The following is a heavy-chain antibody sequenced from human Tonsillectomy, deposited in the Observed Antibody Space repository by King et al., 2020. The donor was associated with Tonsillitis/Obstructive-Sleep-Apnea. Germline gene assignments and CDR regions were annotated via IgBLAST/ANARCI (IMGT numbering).Heavy chain of an antibody. CDR3: AKALWGYCSSTSCRGIDY. V-gene: IGHV3-30*18. Sequence: VQLVESGGGVVQPGRSLRLSCEASGFTFSSYGMHWVRQAPGKGLEWVAVISNDGSKKYYAGSVKGRFTISRDNSKNTLYLEMNSLRAEDTAVYYCAKALWGYCSSTSCRGIDYWGQGTLVTVSS. CDR2: ISNDGSKK. J-gene: IGHJ4*02. D-gene: IGHD2-2*01. CDR1: GFTFSSYG.